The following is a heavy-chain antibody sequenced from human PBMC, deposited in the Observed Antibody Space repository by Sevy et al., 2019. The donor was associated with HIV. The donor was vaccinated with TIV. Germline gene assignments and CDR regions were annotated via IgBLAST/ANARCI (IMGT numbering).Heavy chain of an antibody. V-gene: IGHV3-30*02. D-gene: IGHD6-6*01. CDR1: GFTFSSYG. CDR3: AKDGTGFVAAPYNWFDP. J-gene: IGHJ5*02. Sequence: GGSLRLSCAASGFTFSSYGMHWVRQAPGKGLEWVAFIQYDGSNKYYADSVKGRFTVSRDSSKNTLYLQLNSLRGDDTAVYYWAKDGTGFVAAPYNWFDPWGQGTLVTVSS. CDR2: IQYDGSNK.